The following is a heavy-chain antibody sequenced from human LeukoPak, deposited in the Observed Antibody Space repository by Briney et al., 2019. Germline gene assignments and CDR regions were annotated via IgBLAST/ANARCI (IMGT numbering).Heavy chain of an antibody. CDR1: VFTFSSYV. Sequence: GGSLRLSCAASVFTFSSYVMHWVRQAPGKGLGRGAVIWYDGSNKYYPDSVKGRFTVSRDNSKNTLYLQMNSLRAEDTAVYYCARDSGSGYYLRQFDYWGQGTLVTVSS. CDR2: IWYDGSNK. D-gene: IGHD3-22*01. CDR3: ARDSGSGYYLRQFDY. J-gene: IGHJ4*02. V-gene: IGHV3-33*01.